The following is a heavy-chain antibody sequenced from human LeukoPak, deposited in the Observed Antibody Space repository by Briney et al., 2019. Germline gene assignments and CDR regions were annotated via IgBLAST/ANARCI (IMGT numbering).Heavy chain of an antibody. CDR2: ISSSSSTI. J-gene: IGHJ5*02. V-gene: IGHV3-48*01. CDR3: ARDSSGWYHWFDP. CDR1: GFSFSTYS. D-gene: IGHD6-19*01. Sequence: GGSLRLSCAASGFSFSTYSMNWVRQAPGKGLEWASYISSSSSTIYYADSVKGRFTISRDNAKNSLYLQMNSLRVEDTAVYYCARDSSGWYHWFDPWGQGTLVTVSS.